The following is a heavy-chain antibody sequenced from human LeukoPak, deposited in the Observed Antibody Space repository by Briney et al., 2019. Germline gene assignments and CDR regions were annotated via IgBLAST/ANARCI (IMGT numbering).Heavy chain of an antibody. CDR3: AKDPDCTSGICYTFFDY. CDR2: ISGSGGST. D-gene: IGHD2-8*01. V-gene: IGHV3-23*01. CDR1: GFTVSSNY. J-gene: IGHJ4*02. Sequence: GGSLRLSCAASGFTVSSNYMSWVRQAPGKGLEWVSAISGSGGSTYYADSVKGRFTISRDNSKNTLYLQMNSLRAEDTAVYYCAKDPDCTSGICYTFFDYWGQGTLVTVSS.